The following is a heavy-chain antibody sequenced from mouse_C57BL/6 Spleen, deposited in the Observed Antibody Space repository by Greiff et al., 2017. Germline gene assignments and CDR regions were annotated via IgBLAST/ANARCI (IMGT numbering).Heavy chain of an antibody. CDR3: ARDAGYYGSRYFDV. V-gene: IGHV7-1*01. Sequence: EVKLMDSGGGLVQSGRSLRLSCATSGFTFSDFYMEWVRQAPGKGLEWIAASRNKANDYTTEYSASVKGRFIVSRDTSQSILYLQMNALRAEDTAIYYCARDAGYYGSRYFDVWGTGTTVTVSS. J-gene: IGHJ1*03. CDR2: SRNKANDYTT. CDR1: GFTFSDFY. D-gene: IGHD1-1*01.